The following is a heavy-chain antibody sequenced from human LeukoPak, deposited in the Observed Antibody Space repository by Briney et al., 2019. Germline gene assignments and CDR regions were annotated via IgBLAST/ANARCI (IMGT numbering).Heavy chain of an antibody. Sequence: SETPSLTCAVYGGSFSGYYWSWIRQPPGKGLEWIGEINHSGSTNYNPSLKSRVTISVDTSKNQFSLKLSSVTAADTAVYYCARGRGYCSGGSCYGVHFDYWGQGTLVTVSS. J-gene: IGHJ4*02. CDR3: ARGRGYCSGGSCYGVHFDY. V-gene: IGHV4-34*01. CDR1: GGSFSGYY. CDR2: INHSGST. D-gene: IGHD2-15*01.